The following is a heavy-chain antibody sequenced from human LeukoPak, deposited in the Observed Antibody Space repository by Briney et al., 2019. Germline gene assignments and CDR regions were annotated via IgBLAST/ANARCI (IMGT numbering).Heavy chain of an antibody. V-gene: IGHV3-23*01. CDR1: PFTFSSYS. Sequence: GGSLRLSCAASPFTFSSYSLNWVRQAPGKGLEWVSAISGSGGSTYYADSVKGRFTISRDNSKNTLYLQMNSLRAEDAAVYYCARALDLGGIWGQGTLVTVSS. D-gene: IGHD3-3*01. CDR2: ISGSGGST. CDR3: ARALDLGGI. J-gene: IGHJ4*02.